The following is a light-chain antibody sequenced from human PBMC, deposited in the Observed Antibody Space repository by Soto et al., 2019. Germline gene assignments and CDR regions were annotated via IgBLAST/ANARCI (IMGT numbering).Light chain of an antibody. Sequence: EIVLTQSPATLSLSPGERATLSCRASQSVSSYLAWYQQKPGQAPRLLIYDTSNRATGIPARFSGSGSRTDFTLTISSLEPEDFAVYYCQQRSNWPPTWTFGQGTKVEIK. CDR2: DTS. CDR1: QSVSSY. V-gene: IGKV3-11*01. CDR3: QQRSNWPPTWT. J-gene: IGKJ1*01.